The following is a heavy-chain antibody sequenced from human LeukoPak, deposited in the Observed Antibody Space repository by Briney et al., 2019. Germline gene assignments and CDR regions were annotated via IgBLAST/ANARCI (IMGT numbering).Heavy chain of an antibody. J-gene: IGHJ4*02. Sequence: PSETLSLTCGVSGGSITNTNYWTWVRPPPGKGLEWIGEVNLQGSTNYNPSLMGRVAIAVDTSENHISLHLTSVTAADTAVYYCAREGGPYRPLDDSGQGTLVTVSS. CDR2: VNLQGST. V-gene: IGHV4-4*02. CDR1: GGSITNTNY. CDR3: AREGGPYRPLDD.